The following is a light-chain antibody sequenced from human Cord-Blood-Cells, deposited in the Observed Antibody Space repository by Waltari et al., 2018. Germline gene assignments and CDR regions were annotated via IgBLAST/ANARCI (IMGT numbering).Light chain of an antibody. V-gene: IGKV3-11*01. CDR1: QSVSSY. CDR3: QQRCSTPYT. Sequence: ELVLTSSPATLSMSSLSSAPLSCRSSQSVSSYLAWYQQKPGQAPRLLIYGASNRASGIPARFSGSGSGTDFTLTISSLEAEDFAVYYCQQRCSTPYTFGPGTKVDIK. CDR2: GAS. J-gene: IGKJ3*01.